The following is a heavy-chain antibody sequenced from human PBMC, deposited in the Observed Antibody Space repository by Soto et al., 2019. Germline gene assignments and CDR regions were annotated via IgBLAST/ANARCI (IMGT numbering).Heavy chain of an antibody. J-gene: IGHJ6*02. CDR3: ARDGASYYDFWSGYSRPYGMDV. Sequence: SETLSLTCSVSGGSISSGSYYWGWIRQTPGRGLEWIASMYHGGTTYSNPSLKSRVTISVDTSKNQFSLKLSSVTAADTAVYYCARDGASYYDFWSGYSRPYGMDVWGQGTTVTVSS. CDR1: GGSISSGSYY. CDR2: MYHGGTT. V-gene: IGHV4-39*07. D-gene: IGHD3-3*01.